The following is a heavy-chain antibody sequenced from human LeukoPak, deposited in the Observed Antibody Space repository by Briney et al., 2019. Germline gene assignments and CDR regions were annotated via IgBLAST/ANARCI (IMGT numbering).Heavy chain of an antibody. V-gene: IGHV3-23*01. CDR1: GFTFNSYE. D-gene: IGHD2-8*02. Sequence: GGSLRLSCAVSGFTFNSYEMDWVRQAPGKGLEWVSSIFPSGGEIHYADSVRGRFTISRDNSKSTLSLQMNSLRAEDTAIYYCATYRQVLLPFESWGQGTLVTVSS. CDR3: ATYRQVLLPFES. J-gene: IGHJ4*02. CDR2: IFPSGGEI.